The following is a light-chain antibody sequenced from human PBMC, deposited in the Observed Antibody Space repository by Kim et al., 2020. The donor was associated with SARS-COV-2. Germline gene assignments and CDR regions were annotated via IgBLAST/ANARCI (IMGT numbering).Light chain of an antibody. J-gene: IGLJ1*01. V-gene: IGLV2-14*01. CDR1: SRDVGGYNS. Sequence: QSALTQPASVSGSPGQSITISCTGTSRDVGGYNSVSWYQQYPGKAPKLMIYEVNNRPSGVSNRFSGSKSGNTASLTISGLQAEDEADYYCSSYTSSSTLAYVFGTGTKVTVL. CDR2: EVN. CDR3: SSYTSSSTLAYV.